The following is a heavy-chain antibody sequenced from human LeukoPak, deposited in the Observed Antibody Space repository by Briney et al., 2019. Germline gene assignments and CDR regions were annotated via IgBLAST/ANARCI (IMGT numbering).Heavy chain of an antibody. D-gene: IGHD2-15*01. CDR2: IYPGDSRT. V-gene: IGHV5-51*01. CDR1: GYSFTTDW. J-gene: IGHJ5*02. CDR3: ACCKLLDTWSDP. Sequence: GESLKISCKASGYSFTTDWIGWVRQMPGKGLEWMGVIYPGDSRTRYNPSFQGQVTISADQSTSTAYLQWGSLKASDTAMYCCACCKLLDTWSDPWGQGTLVTVSS.